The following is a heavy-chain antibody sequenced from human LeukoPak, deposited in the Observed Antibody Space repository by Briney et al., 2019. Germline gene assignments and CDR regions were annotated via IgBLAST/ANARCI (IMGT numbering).Heavy chain of an antibody. J-gene: IGHJ4*02. CDR2: IKQVGSEK. CDR3: ARDWWRVADTNEDEFDY. CDR1: GFTFSSYW. Sequence: PGGSLRLSCAASGFTFSSYWMSWVRQAPGKGLEWVSNIKQVGSEKYYVDAVKGRFTISRDNAKNSLYLQMNSLRAEDTAVYYCARDWWRVADTNEDEFDYWGQGTLVTVSS. V-gene: IGHV3-7*01. D-gene: IGHD6-19*01.